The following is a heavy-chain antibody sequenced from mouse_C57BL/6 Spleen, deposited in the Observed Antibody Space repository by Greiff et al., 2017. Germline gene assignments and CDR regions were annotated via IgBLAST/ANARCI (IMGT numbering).Heavy chain of an antibody. Sequence: QVTLKVCGPGILQPSQTLSLTCSFSGFSLSTFGMGVGWIRQPSGKGLEWLAHIWWDDDKHYNPALKSRLTISKDTSKNQVFLKIANVDTADTATYYCARASSTTVVEGDYYAMDYWGQGTSVTVSS. D-gene: IGHD1-1*01. J-gene: IGHJ4*01. CDR2: IWWDDDK. CDR1: GFSLSTFGMG. V-gene: IGHV8-8*01. CDR3: ARASSTTVVEGDYYAMDY.